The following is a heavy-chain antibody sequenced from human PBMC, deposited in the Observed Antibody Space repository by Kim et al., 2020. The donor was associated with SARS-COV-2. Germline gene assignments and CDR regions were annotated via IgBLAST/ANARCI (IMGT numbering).Heavy chain of an antibody. CDR2: INHSGST. CDR3: ARSRGIRSNFDY. CDR1: GGSFSGYY. V-gene: IGHV4-34*01. Sequence: SETLSLTCAVYGGSFSGYYWSWIRQPPGKGLEWIGEINHSGSTNYNPSLKSRVTISVDTSKNQFSLKLSSVTAADTAVYYCARSRGIRSNFDYWGQGTLVTVSS. J-gene: IGHJ4*02. D-gene: IGHD6-13*01.